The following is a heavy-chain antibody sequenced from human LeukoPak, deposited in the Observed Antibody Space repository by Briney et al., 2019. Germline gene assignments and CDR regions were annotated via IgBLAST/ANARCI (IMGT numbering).Heavy chain of an antibody. CDR1: GYTFTSYG. V-gene: IGHV1-18*01. Sequence: ASVKVSCKASGYTFTSYGISWVRQAPGQGLEWMGWISAYNGNTNYAQKLQGRVTMTTDTSTSTAYMELRSLRSDDTAVYYCARDRATVGYYYVFAYWGQGTLVTVS. J-gene: IGHJ4*02. CDR2: ISAYNGNT. CDR3: ARDRATVGYYYVFAY. D-gene: IGHD3-22*01.